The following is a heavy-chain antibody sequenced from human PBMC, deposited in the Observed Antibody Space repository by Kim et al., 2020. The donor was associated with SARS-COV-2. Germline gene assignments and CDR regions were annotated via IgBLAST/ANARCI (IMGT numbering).Heavy chain of an antibody. Sequence: EYAASLKGRFTISRDDSTRIAYLQMNSLKTEDTAMYYCTRDGSVSYSFDYWGQGTLVTVSS. J-gene: IGHJ4*02. D-gene: IGHD3-10*01. V-gene: IGHV3-49*02. CDR3: TRDGSVSYSFDY.